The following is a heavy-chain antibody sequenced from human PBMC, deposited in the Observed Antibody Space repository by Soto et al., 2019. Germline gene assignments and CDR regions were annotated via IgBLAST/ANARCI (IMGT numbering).Heavy chain of an antibody. D-gene: IGHD1-26*01. V-gene: IGHV3-15*01. Sequence: GGSLRLSCAASGFTFSNAWMSWVRQAPGKGLEWVGRIKRKTDGGTTDYAAPVKGRFTISRDDSKNTLYLQMNSLKTEDTAVYYCTGAYSGSYYFDYWGQGTLVTVSS. J-gene: IGHJ4*02. CDR3: TGAYSGSYYFDY. CDR1: GFTFSNAW. CDR2: IKRKTDGGTT.